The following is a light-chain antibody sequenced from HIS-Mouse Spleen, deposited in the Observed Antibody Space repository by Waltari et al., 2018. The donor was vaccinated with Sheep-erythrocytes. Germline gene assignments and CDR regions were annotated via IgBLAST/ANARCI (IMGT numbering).Light chain of an antibody. CDR2: DAS. J-gene: IGKJ2*01. Sequence: DIVLTQSPATLSLSPGERATLSCRASQSVSSYLAVYQQKPGQAPRLLIYDASNMATGIPARFSGSGSGTDFTLTISSLEPEDFAVYYCQQRSNWPPYTFGQGTKLEIK. CDR1: QSVSSY. CDR3: QQRSNWPPYT. V-gene: IGKV3-11*01.